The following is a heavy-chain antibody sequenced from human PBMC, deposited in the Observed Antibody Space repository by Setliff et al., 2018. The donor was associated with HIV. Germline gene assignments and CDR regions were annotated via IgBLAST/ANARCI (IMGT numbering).Heavy chain of an antibody. V-gene: IGHV4-59*01. CDR1: GGSINRSY. CDR3: ARAYYDHLWASYRFDY. CDR2: VYHTGNR. Sequence: PSETLSLTCTVSGGSINRSYWSWIRQSPGKGLEWLGNVYHTGNRHYNPSLKSRVTMSVDTSTSQFSLRLTSMTAADTAVYYCARAYYDHLWASYRFDYWGQGTLVTVSS. J-gene: IGHJ4*02. D-gene: IGHD3-16*02.